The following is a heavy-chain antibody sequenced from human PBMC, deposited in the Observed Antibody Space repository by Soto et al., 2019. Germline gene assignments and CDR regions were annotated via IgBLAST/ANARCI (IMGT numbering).Heavy chain of an antibody. V-gene: IGHV1-18*01. CDR2: ISTQSGTT. J-gene: IGHJ4*02. D-gene: IGHD1-26*01. CDR3: ARGGYKDS. Sequence: QVQLVQSGVEVKKPGASMKISCRTSGYTFTNYAINWVRQAPGQGLEWVAWISTQSGTTKYGQRLQGRVTVTTDTSTSAAYMELRNLRSDDTASYYCARGGYKDSWGQGTLVTVSS. CDR1: GYTFTNYA.